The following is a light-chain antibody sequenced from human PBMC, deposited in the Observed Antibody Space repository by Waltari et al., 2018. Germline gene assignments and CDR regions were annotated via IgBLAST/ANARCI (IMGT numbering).Light chain of an antibody. Sequence: DIVLTHYPATLYLSPGDRATLSCRASQSVSNSLAWYQQRPGQAHRLLISEAAKRATGIPARFSGSGSGTDFSLTISSLEPEDFAVYYCQQRSDWLTFGGGTRVEI. V-gene: IGKV3-11*01. CDR2: EAA. CDR3: QQRSDWLT. J-gene: IGKJ4*01. CDR1: QSVSNS.